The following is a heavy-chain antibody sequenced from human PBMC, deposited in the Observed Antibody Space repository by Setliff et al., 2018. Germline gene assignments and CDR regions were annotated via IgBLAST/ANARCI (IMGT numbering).Heavy chain of an antibody. Sequence: ASVKVSCKASGYTFTGYYLHWVRQAPGQGLEWMGWISPNSGGTNYAQKFQGWVTMTRDTSISTAYMELSRLRSDDTAVYYCATGHCSSTSCCEDYYGIDVWGQGTTVTVSS. CDR3: ATGHCSSTSCCEDYYGIDV. CDR1: GYTFTGYY. D-gene: IGHD2-2*01. CDR2: ISPNSGGT. J-gene: IGHJ6*02. V-gene: IGHV1-2*04.